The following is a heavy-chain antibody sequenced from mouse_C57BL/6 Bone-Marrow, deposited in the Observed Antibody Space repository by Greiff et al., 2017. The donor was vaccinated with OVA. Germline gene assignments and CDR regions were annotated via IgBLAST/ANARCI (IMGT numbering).Heavy chain of an antibody. CDR1: GYTFTDYY. D-gene: IGHD2-2*01. CDR2: INPNNGGT. CDR3: ARTWVTTGLLDY. Sequence: VQLQQSGPELVKPGASVKISCKASGYTFTDYYMNWVKQSHGKSLEWIGDINPNNGGTSYNQKFKGKATLTVDKSSSTAYMELRSLTSEDSAVYYCARTWVTTGLLDYWGKGTTLTVSS. V-gene: IGHV1-26*01. J-gene: IGHJ2*01.